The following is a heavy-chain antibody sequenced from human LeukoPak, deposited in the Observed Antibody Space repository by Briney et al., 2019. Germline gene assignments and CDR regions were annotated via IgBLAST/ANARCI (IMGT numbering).Heavy chain of an antibody. J-gene: IGHJ3*01. CDR3: ARYEVGSSWAQAFDV. V-gene: IGHV4-59*01. D-gene: IGHD6-13*01. CDR2: VSNSGST. Sequence: KASETLSLTCAVSNDSIKDYYWNWIRQPPGKGLEWIGFVSNSGSTNYNPSLKSRVTISIDTPKRQFSLRLTSVTAADTAVYYCARYEVGSSWAQAFDVWGQGTMVTVSS. CDR1: NDSIKDYY.